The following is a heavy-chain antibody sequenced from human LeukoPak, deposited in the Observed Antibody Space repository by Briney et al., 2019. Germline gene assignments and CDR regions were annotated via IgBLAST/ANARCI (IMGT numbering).Heavy chain of an antibody. Sequence: GGSLRLSCAASGFTVIINYMSWVRQAPGKGLEWVSVIYRGDSTYYADSVKGRFTISRDKSKNTLCLQMNSLRAEDTAVYYCARRSGTYSYYMDVWGKGTTVTVSS. CDR1: GFTVIINY. V-gene: IGHV3-53*01. D-gene: IGHD6-25*01. CDR2: IYRGDST. CDR3: ARRSGTYSYYMDV. J-gene: IGHJ6*03.